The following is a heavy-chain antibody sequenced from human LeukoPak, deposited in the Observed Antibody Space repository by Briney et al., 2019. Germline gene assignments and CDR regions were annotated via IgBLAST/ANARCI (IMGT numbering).Heavy chain of an antibody. V-gene: IGHV1-18*01. J-gene: IGHJ4*02. CDR3: ARELTIFGVVTRQLDN. D-gene: IGHD3-3*01. Sequence: GASVKVSCKASGYTFTSYAISWVRQAPGQGLEWIGWISSNSGNTNYAQSLQGRFTITRDNSKNTAYLEMNSLRAEDTALYYCARELTIFGVVTRQLDNWGQGAPFTVSS. CDR2: ISSNSGNT. CDR1: GYTFTSYA.